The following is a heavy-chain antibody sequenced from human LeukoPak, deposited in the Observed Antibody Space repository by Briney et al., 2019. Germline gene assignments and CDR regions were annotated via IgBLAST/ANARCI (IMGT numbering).Heavy chain of an antibody. J-gene: IGHJ4*02. D-gene: IGHD3-3*01. CDR1: GFTFDDYG. CDR3: ARTHNDFWSGYFRD. Sequence: GGSLRLSCAASGFTFDDYGMSWLRQAPGKGLEWVSGINWNGGSTGYADSVKGRFTISRDNAKNSLYLQMNSLRAEDTALYYCARTHNDFWSGYFRDWGQGTLVTASS. V-gene: IGHV3-20*04. CDR2: INWNGGST.